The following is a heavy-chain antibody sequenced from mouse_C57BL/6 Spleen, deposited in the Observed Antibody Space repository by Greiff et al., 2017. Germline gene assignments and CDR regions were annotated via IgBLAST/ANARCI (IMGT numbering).Heavy chain of an antibody. CDR3: ARQTTVVAGAMDY. J-gene: IGHJ4*01. Sequence: EVKLVESGGGLVKPGGSLKLSCAASGFTFSDYGMHWVRQAPEKGLEWVAYISSGSSTIYYADTVKGRFTISRDNAKNTLFLQMTSLRSEDTAMYYCARQTTVVAGAMDYWGQGTSVTVSS. CDR1: GFTFSDYG. D-gene: IGHD1-1*01. CDR2: ISSGSSTI. V-gene: IGHV5-17*01.